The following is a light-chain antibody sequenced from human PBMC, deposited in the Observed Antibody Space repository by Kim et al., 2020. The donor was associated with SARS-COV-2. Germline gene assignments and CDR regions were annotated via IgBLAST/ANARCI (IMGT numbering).Light chain of an antibody. CDR2: AAS. J-gene: IGKJ1*01. CDR3: QQSYSTPT. Sequence: DIQMTQSPSSLSASVGDRVTITCRASQSISSYLNWYQQKPGKAPKLLIYAASSLQSGVPSRFSGSGSGTDFTLTISSLQPEDFATYYCQQSYSTPTFWQRT. V-gene: IGKV1-39*01. CDR1: QSISSY.